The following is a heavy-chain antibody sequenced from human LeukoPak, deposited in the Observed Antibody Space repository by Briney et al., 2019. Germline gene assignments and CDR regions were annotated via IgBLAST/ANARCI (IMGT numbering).Heavy chain of an antibody. J-gene: IGHJ4*02. V-gene: IGHV4-4*07. CDR2: IYTSGST. CDR1: GGSISSYY. CDR3: GRVGPATLKPFYFDC. D-gene: IGHD3/OR15-3a*01. Sequence: PSETLSLTCTVSGGSISSYYWSWIRQPAEKGLEWIGRIYTSGSTNYSPSLKSRVTMSVDTSKNHFSLKLSSVTAADTAVYYCGRVGPATLKPFYFDCWGQGTLVTVSS.